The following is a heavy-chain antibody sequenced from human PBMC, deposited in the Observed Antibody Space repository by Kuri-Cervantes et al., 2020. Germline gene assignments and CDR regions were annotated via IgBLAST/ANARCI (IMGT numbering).Heavy chain of an antibody. V-gene: IGHV1-69*05. D-gene: IGHD6-13*01. Sequence: SVKVSCKASGGTFSSYAISWVRQAPGQGLEWMGGIIPIFGTANYAQKFQGRVTITTDESTSTAYMELSSLRSEDTAVYYCATSPLSGWLNFDSWGHGTLVTVSS. CDR1: GGTFSSYA. J-gene: IGHJ4*01. CDR2: IIPIFGTA. CDR3: ATSPLSGWLNFDS.